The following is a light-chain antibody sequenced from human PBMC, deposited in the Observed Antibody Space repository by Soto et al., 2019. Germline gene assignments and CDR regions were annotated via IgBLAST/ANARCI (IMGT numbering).Light chain of an antibody. CDR1: SSDVGAYNY. CDR3: SSYTSTSTRV. CDR2: DVT. Sequence: QSALTQPASVSGSPGQSITISCTGTSSDVGAYNYVSWYQQHPGNAPKLMIYDVTNRPSGVSNRFSGSKSGNTASLTISGLQAEDEADYYCSSYTSTSTRVFGPGTKVTVL. V-gene: IGLV2-14*03. J-gene: IGLJ1*01.